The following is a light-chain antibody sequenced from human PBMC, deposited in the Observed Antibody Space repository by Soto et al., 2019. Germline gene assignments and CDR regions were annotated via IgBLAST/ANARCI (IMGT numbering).Light chain of an antibody. Sequence: QSVLTQPPSASGTPGQRVSISCSGSSSNIGSNYVYWYQQLPGTAPKVLIYRNDQRPSGVPDRFSGSNSGTSASLAISGLRSEDEADYYCAAWDVSLRGVVFGGGTKLTVL. J-gene: IGLJ2*01. V-gene: IGLV1-47*01. CDR3: AAWDVSLRGVV. CDR1: SSNIGSNY. CDR2: RND.